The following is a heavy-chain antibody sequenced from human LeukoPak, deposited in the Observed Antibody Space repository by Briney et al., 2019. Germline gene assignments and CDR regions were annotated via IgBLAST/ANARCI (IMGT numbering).Heavy chain of an antibody. CDR1: GFTFSSYG. Sequence: PGGSLRLSCAASGFTFSSYGMHWVHQAPGKGLEWVAVISYDGSNKYYADSVKGRFTISRDNSKNTLYLQMNSLRAEDTAVYYCAKEPRYCSGGSCESHYYYGMDVWGQGTTVTVSS. J-gene: IGHJ6*02. CDR3: AKEPRYCSGGSCESHYYYGMDV. D-gene: IGHD2-15*01. V-gene: IGHV3-30*18. CDR2: ISYDGSNK.